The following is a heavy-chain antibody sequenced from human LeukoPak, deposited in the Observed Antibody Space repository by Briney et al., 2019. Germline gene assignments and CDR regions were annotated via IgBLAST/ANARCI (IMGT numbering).Heavy chain of an antibody. CDR1: GGSIGSYY. J-gene: IGHJ4*02. CDR2: VSYSGST. D-gene: IGHD3-22*01. Sequence: PSETLSLTCTVSGGSIGSYYWNWIRQPPGKGLEWIGYVSYSGSTNYNPSLKSRVTMLVDKSKNQFSLKLSSVTAADTAVYFCARATSGYYFDFWDQGTLVIVSS. V-gene: IGHV4-59*01. CDR3: ARATSGYYFDF.